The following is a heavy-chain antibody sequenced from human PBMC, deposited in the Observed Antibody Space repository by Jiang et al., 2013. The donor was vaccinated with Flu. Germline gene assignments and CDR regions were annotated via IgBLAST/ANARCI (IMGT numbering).Heavy chain of an antibody. V-gene: IGHV6-1*01. D-gene: IGHD3-3*01. Sequence: SLTSCRSPGTSVSSNSAAWNWIRQSPSRGLEWLGRTYYRSKWYNDYAVSVKSRVTINPDTSKNEFSLQLNSVTPEDTAVYYCARQQRITIFGVVITAFDYWGQGNLVTVSS. J-gene: IGHJ4*02. CDR1: GTSVSSNSAA. CDR3: ARQQRITIFGVVITAFDY. CDR2: TYYRSKWYN.